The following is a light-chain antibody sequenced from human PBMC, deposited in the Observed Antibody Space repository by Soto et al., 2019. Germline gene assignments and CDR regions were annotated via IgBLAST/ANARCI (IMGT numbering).Light chain of an antibody. CDR2: RNN. V-gene: IGLV1-47*01. CDR3: GTWDDSLNGFYV. J-gene: IGLJ1*01. CDR1: TSNIGSNY. Sequence: VPSQPASACGTPRQRFTIACSASTSNIGSNYVYWYQELPGTAPKLLIYRNNQRPSGVPDRFSGSKYGTSDSLAISGLRSDDEDDYFCGTWDDSLNGFYVFGTGTKVTVL.